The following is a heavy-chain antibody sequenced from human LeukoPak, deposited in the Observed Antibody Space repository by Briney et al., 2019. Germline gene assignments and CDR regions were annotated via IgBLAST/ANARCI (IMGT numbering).Heavy chain of an antibody. CDR2: ISGDGGST. D-gene: IGHD5-18*01. V-gene: IGHV3-43*02. CDR3: AKDRRGYSYGFDY. J-gene: IGHJ4*02. Sequence: GGSLRLSCAVSGFTFSGYVMTWVRQVPGKGLEWVSLISGDGGSTYYADSVKGRFTISRDNSKNSLYLQMNSLRTEDTALYYCAKDRRGYSYGFDYWGQGTLVTVSS. CDR1: GFTFSGYV.